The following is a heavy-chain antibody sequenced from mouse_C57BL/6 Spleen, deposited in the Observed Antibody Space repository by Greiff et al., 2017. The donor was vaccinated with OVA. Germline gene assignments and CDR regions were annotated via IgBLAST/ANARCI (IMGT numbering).Heavy chain of an antibody. CDR2: IRNKANNHAT. CDR1: GFTFSDAW. CDR3: TRGGNDIYYAMDY. Sequence: DVMLVESGGGLVQPGGSMKLSCAASGFTFSDAWMDWVRQSPEKGLEWVAEIRNKANNHATYYAESVKGRFTISRDDSKSSVYLQMNSLRAEDTGIYYCTRGGNDIYYAMDYWGQGTSVTVSS. J-gene: IGHJ4*01. V-gene: IGHV6-6*01. D-gene: IGHD2-2*01.